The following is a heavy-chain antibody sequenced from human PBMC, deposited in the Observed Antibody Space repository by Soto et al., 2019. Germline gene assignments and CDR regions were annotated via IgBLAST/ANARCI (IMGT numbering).Heavy chain of an antibody. V-gene: IGHV3-23*01. CDR1: GFSFTAYI. CDR2: ISVSGDKT. CDR3: AKGGWLDD. D-gene: IGHD5-12*01. Sequence: EVHLLESGGDLVQPGGSLRLSCAASGFSFTAYIMSWFRQAPGQGLEWVSAISVSGDKTYYADSVKGRFTISRDDAKNPLYLQLNSLRVDDTAIYYCAKGGWLDDCGQGTLVTVSS. J-gene: IGHJ4*02.